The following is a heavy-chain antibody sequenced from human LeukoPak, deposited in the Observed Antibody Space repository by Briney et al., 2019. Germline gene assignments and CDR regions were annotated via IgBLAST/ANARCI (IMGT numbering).Heavy chain of an antibody. J-gene: IGHJ3*02. Sequence: KSSETLSLTCTVSGGSISGSSYYWGWIRQPPGKGLEWIGSIYYSGSTYYNPSLKSRVTISVDTSKNQFSLKLSSVTAADTAVYYCARQYYYDSSGYYGAFDIWGQGTMVTVSS. CDR2: IYYSGST. D-gene: IGHD3-22*01. V-gene: IGHV4-39*01. CDR1: GGSISGSSYY. CDR3: ARQYYYDSSGYYGAFDI.